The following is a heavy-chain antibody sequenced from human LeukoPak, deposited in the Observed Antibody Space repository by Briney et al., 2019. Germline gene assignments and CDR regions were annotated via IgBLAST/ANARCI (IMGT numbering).Heavy chain of an antibody. Sequence: GESLKISCKGSGYSFTSYLIVWVRETPGKGLEWMGIIYPGDSDTRYSPSLQGQVTISADKSISTAYLQWSSLKASDTPMYYCARMDDYGGNSPFDYWGQGTLVTVSP. CDR1: GYSFTSYL. D-gene: IGHD4-23*01. J-gene: IGHJ4*02. CDR2: IYPGDSDT. CDR3: ARMDDYGGNSPFDY. V-gene: IGHV5-51*01.